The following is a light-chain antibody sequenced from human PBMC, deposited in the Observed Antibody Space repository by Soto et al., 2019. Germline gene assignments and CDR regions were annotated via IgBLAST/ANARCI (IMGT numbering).Light chain of an antibody. CDR1: SSDVGAYNY. J-gene: IGLJ1*01. CDR2: EVI. Sequence: QSVLTQPASVSGSPGQSITISCTGTSSDVGAYNYVSWYQQHPGKAPKLMIYEVINRPSGVSNRFSGSKSGNTASLTISGLQAEDEADYYCGSYSSASTLVFGTGTKVTVV. CDR3: GSYSSASTLV. V-gene: IGLV2-14*01.